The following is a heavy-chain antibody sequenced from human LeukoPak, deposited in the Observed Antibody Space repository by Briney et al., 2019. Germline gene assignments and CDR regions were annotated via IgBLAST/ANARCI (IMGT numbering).Heavy chain of an antibody. J-gene: IGHJ4*02. CDR3: ARGKGYGYGIDY. CDR2: ISYGGAT. Sequence: SETLSLTCTVSGVSISSGGSFWSWIRQHPGKGLESIVYISYGGATYYSPSLKSRVTISVDTSKNQFSLNLSSVTAADTAVYYCARGKGYGYGIDYWGQGTLVTVSS. CDR1: GVSISSGGSF. V-gene: IGHV4-31*03. D-gene: IGHD5-18*01.